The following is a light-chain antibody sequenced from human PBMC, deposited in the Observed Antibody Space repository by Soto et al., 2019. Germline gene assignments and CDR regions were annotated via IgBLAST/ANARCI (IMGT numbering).Light chain of an antibody. CDR1: SSDVGGYNY. J-gene: IGLJ1*01. V-gene: IGLV2-8*01. CDR2: EVS. Sequence: QSALTQPPSASGSRGQSVTISCTGTSSDVGGYNYVSWYQQHPGKAPKLMIYEVSKRPSGVPDRFSGSKSGNTASLTVSGLQAEDEADYYCSSYAGSNNSVFGTGTKLTVL. CDR3: SSYAGSNNSV.